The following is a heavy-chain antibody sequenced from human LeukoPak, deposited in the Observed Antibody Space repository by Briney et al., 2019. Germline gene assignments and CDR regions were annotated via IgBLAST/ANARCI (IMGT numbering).Heavy chain of an antibody. Sequence: GGSLRLSCAGSGFNFDDYAMHWVRQIPGKGLEWVSGITGNSAIIDYADSVKGRFTISRDNAKNSLYLQMNSLRAEDTAMYYCARDGWFGDYNWFDPWGQGTLVTVSS. CDR3: ARDGWFGDYNWFDP. CDR2: ITGNSAII. J-gene: IGHJ5*02. D-gene: IGHD3-10*01. CDR1: GFNFDDYA. V-gene: IGHV3-9*01.